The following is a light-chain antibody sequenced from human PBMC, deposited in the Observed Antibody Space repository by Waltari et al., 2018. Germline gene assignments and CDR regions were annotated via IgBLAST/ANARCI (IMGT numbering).Light chain of an antibody. CDR3: AAWDDRLNGPV. J-gene: IGLJ2*01. V-gene: IGLV1-36*01. CDR1: SSNIGNNA. Sequence: QSVLTQPPSVSEAPRQRVTISCSGSSSNIGNNAVNWYQQLPGKAPRLLIYYDGLVASGVSDRFSGSKSGTSASLAISGLQSEDEADYYCAAWDDRLNGPVFGGGTKLTVL. CDR2: YDG.